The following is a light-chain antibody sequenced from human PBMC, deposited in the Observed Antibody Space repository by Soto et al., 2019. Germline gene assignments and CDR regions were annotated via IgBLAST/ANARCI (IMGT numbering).Light chain of an antibody. Sequence: DIQVTQSPSSLSASVGDRVTITCRASQDIGNDLGWYQQEPGKAPRRLIYSASNVQSGVPSRFSGSRSGTEFTLTISSLQPEDFVTYYCQQYNSYSSYTFGQGTKLEIK. CDR3: QQYNSYSSYT. V-gene: IGKV1-17*01. CDR2: SAS. CDR1: QDIGND. J-gene: IGKJ2*01.